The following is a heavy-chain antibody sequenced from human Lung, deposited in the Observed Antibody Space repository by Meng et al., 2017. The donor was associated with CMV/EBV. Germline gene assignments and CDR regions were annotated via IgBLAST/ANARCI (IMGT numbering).Heavy chain of an antibody. V-gene: IGHV3-21*06. CDR2: ITSSGGYV. D-gene: IGHD2-8*02. J-gene: IGHJ6*02. CDR3: ARDLLVESRNV. CDR1: GFTFSSYS. Sequence: SCAASGFTFSSYSMNWVRQAPGKGLEWVSSITSSGGYVYYADSVEGRFTVSRDNAKNSLWLQMNSLRAEDSAVYYCARDLLVESRNVWGQGTTVTVSS.